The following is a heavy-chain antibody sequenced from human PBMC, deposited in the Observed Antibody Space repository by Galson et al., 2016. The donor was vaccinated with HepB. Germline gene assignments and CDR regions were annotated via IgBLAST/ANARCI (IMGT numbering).Heavy chain of an antibody. CDR2: ISGSGSST. D-gene: IGHD3-22*01. J-gene: IGHJ3*02. CDR1: GFTFRSYT. CDR3: AKGHYYDSSGDAFDI. Sequence: SLRLSCAASGFTFRSYTVNWVRQTPGKGLEWVSAISGSGSSTYYADSVKGRFTISRDKSKNTVYLEMNSLRAEDTAVYYCAKGHYYDSSGDAFDIWGQGTMVTVSS. V-gene: IGHV3-23*01.